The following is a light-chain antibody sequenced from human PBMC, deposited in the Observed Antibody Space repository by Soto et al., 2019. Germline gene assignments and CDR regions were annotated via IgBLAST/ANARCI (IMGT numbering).Light chain of an antibody. CDR3: QQRSNWIT. CDR1: QSVSSSY. J-gene: IGKJ5*01. V-gene: IGKV3D-20*02. Sequence: EIVLTQSPGTLSLSPGERATLSCRASQSVSSSYLAWYQQKPGQAPRLLIYGASSGATGIPARFSGSGSGTDFTLTISSLEPEDFAVYYCQQRSNWITFGQGTRLEIK. CDR2: GAS.